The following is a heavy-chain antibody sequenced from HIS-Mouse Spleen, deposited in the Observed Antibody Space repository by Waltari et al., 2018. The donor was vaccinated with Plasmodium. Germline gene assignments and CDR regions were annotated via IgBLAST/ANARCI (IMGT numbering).Heavy chain of an antibody. J-gene: IGHJ3*02. CDR3: ARGMKSSSSAFDI. Sequence: EVQLVESGGGLIQPGGSLRLSCAASGFTVSSNYMSWVRQAPGKGLEVVSVIYVGGSTYYADSVKGRFTISRDNSKNTLYLQMNSLRAEDTAVYYCARGMKSSSSAFDIWGQGTMVTVSS. CDR1: GFTVSSNY. CDR2: IYVGGST. D-gene: IGHD6-6*01. V-gene: IGHV3-53*01.